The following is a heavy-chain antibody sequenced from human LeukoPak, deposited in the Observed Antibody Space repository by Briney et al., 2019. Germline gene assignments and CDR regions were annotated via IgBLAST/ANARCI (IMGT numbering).Heavy chain of an antibody. J-gene: IGHJ4*02. V-gene: IGHV3-23*01. CDR1: VFTFSTYA. D-gene: IGHD3-16*02. CDR2: ISGSGANT. CDR3: AKERAGYTNPYYFDY. Sequence: GGSLRLSCAASVFTFSTYAMSWVRLAPGKGLEWVSTISGSGANTYYADSVRGRFTISRDNSKNTLSLHMNSSRGENTAVYYCAKERAGYTNPYYFDYRGQGTLVTVSS.